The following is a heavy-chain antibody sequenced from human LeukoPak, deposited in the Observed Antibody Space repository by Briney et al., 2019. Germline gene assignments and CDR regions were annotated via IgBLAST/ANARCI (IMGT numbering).Heavy chain of an antibody. D-gene: IGHD5-12*01. CDR1: GVSTSSYY. J-gene: IGHJ4*02. Sequence: SETLSLTCTVSGVSTSSYYWNWIRQPPGKGLEWIGNIYYSGSTNYNPSLKSRVTISVDTSKNQFSLKLSSVTAADTAVYYCARVSGYDWESFYDYWGQGTLVTVSS. CDR3: ARVSGYDWESFYDY. V-gene: IGHV4-59*01. CDR2: IYYSGST.